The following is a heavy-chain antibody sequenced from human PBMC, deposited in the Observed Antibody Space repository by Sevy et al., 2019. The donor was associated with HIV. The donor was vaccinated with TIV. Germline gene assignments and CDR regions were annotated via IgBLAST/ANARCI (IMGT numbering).Heavy chain of an antibody. Sequence: SETLSLTCAVYGGSFSGYYWNWIRQPPGKGLEWIGEINHSGSTKYNPSLKSRVTISIDTSKNQFYLKLSSVTAADTAVYYCARVNSGSLGPFDYWGQGTLVTVSS. CDR1: GGSFSGYY. CDR2: INHSGST. D-gene: IGHD3-22*01. V-gene: IGHV4-34*01. CDR3: ARVNSGSLGPFDY. J-gene: IGHJ4*02.